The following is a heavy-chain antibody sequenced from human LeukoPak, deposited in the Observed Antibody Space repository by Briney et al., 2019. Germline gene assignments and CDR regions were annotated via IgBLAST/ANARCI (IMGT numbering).Heavy chain of an antibody. CDR2: ISGSGGST. J-gene: IGHJ5*02. CDR1: GFTFSSYA. D-gene: IGHD3-3*01. V-gene: IGHV3-23*01. CDR3: ARGPYDFWSGYFGYWFDP. Sequence: GGSLRLSCAASGFTFSSYAMSWVRQAPGKGLEWVSAISGSGGSTYYADSVKGRFTISRDNSKNTLYLQMNSLRAEDTAVYYCARGPYDFWSGYFGYWFDPWGQGTLVTVSS.